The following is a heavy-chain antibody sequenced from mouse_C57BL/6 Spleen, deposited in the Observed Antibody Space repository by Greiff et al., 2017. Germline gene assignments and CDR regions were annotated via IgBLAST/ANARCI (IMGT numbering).Heavy chain of an antibody. CDR3: ARDCPMDY. CDR1: GYSITSGYY. CDR2: ISYDGSN. J-gene: IGHJ4*01. Sequence: DVHLVESGPGLVKPSQSLSLTCSVTGYSITSGYYWNWIRQFPGNKLEWMGYISYDGSNNYNPSLKNRISITRDTSKNQFFLKLNSVTTEDTATYYCARDCPMDYWGQGTSVTVSS. V-gene: IGHV3-6*01.